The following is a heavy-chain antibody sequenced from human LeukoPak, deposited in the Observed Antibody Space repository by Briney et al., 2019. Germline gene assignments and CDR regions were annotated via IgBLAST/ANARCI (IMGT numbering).Heavy chain of an antibody. CDR3: FNDWANGDGRWEFDS. CDR1: GFTFSDFV. CDR2: VLLGGNAK. J-gene: IGHJ5*01. D-gene: IGHD4-17*01. Sequence: GGSLRLSCAASGFTFSDFVMAWVRQTPGPGQERVSGVLLGGNAKYYADSARDRFTISRVDSSDTLCLQMISPRADDTAGDFSFNDWANGDGRWEFDSWGQGTLVTVA. V-gene: IGHV3-23*03.